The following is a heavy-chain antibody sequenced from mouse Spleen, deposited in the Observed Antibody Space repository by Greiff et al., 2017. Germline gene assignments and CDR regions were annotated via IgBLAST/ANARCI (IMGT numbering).Heavy chain of an antibody. Sequence: EVKLMESGGDLVKPGGSLKLSCAASGFTFSSYGMSWVRQTPDKRLEWVATISSGGSYTYYPDSVKGRFTISRDNAKNTLYLQMSSLKSEDTAMYYCASRDSSGYYFDYWGQGTTLTVSS. CDR3: ASRDSSGYYFDY. V-gene: IGHV5-6*02. J-gene: IGHJ2*01. CDR2: ISSGGSYT. CDR1: GFTFSSYG. D-gene: IGHD3-2*02.